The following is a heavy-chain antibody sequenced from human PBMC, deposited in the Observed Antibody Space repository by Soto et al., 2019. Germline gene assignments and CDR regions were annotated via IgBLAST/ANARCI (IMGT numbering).Heavy chain of an antibody. D-gene: IGHD2-2*01. Sequence: QLLESGGDLVQPGGSLRLSCVASGFTFKSYAMSWVRQAPGRGMEWVSSISGTGGSTYYADSVRGRFTISRDNSKNMLFLQLNNLTVGDTAVYYCAKDRHQLPPGFNRFDPWGRGTLVTVSS. V-gene: IGHV3-23*01. CDR3: AKDRHQLPPGFNRFDP. J-gene: IGHJ5*02. CDR2: ISGTGGST. CDR1: GFTFKSYA.